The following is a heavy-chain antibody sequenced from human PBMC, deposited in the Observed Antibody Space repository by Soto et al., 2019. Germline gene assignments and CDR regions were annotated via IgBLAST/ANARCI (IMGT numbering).Heavy chain of an antibody. CDR1: GYTFSSYG. CDR3: ARDSPPFDP. J-gene: IGHJ5*02. Sequence: QVQLVQSGAEVKKPGASVKVSCKASGYTFSSYGISWVRQAPGQGLEWMGWIRAYNGNTNYAQKRQGRVTMTTDTSTSTAYMELRSLTSDATAGDYCARDSPPFDPWGQGTLVTVSS. V-gene: IGHV1-18*01. CDR2: IRAYNGNT.